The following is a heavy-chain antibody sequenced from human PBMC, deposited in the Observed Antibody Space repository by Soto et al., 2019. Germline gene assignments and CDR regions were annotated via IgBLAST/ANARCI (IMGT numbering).Heavy chain of an antibody. J-gene: IGHJ5*02. Sequence: PTLSLPCASSGDSVSINSAAWNWIRQSPSRGLEWLGRTYYRSQWYNDYAVSVKSRITINPDTSKNQFSLQLNSVTPEDTAVYYCARDPSNWFDPWGQGTLVTVSS. CDR2: TYYRSQWYN. CDR1: GDSVSINSAA. CDR3: ARDPSNWFDP. V-gene: IGHV6-1*01.